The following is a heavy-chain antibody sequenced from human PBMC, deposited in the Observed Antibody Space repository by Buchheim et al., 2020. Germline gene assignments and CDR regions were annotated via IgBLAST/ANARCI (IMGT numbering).Heavy chain of an antibody. V-gene: IGHV3-74*01. D-gene: IGHD3-22*01. CDR2: IISDGSST. CDR3: ATDHYDNSGDSSFDY. CDR1: GFTFSNLW. J-gene: IGHJ4*02. Sequence: EVQLVQSGGGLVQPGGSLRLSCAASGFTFSNLWMHWVRQVPGKGLVWVSTIISDGSSTSHADSVKGRFTISRDNAKNTLDMQMNSLRAEDTGVYYCATDHYDNSGDSSFDYWGQGTL.